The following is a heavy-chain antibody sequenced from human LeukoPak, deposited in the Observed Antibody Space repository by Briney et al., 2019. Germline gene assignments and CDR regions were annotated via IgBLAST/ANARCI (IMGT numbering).Heavy chain of an antibody. CDR2: IKSKTDGGTT. CDR3: TITMVRGTQRNF. V-gene: IGHV3-15*01. Sequence: GGSLRLSCAASGFTFSSYSMSWVRQAPGKGLEWVGRIKSKTDGGTTDYAAPVKGRFTISRDDSKNTLYLQMNSLKTEDTAVYYCTITMVRGTQRNFWGQGTLVTVSS. J-gene: IGHJ4*02. CDR1: GFTFSSYS. D-gene: IGHD3-10*01.